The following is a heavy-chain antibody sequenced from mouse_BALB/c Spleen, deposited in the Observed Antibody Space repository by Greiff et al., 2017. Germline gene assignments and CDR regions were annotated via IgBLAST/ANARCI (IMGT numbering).Heavy chain of an antibody. D-gene: IGHD1-2*01. CDR3: VIVATATDYYAMDY. Sequence: VHVKQSGAELVKPGASVKLSCTASGFNIKDTYMHWVKQRPEQGLEWIGRIDPANGNTKYDPKFQGKATITADTSSNTAYLQLSSLTSEDTAVYYCVIVATATDYYAMDYWGQGTSVTVSS. CDR1: GFNIKDTY. CDR2: IDPANGNT. V-gene: IGHV14-3*02. J-gene: IGHJ4*01.